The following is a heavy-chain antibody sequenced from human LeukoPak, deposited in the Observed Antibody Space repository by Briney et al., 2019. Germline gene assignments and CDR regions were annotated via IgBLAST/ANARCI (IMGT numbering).Heavy chain of an antibody. Sequence: GASVKVSCKASGYTFTSYDINWVRQATGQGLEWMGWMNPNSGNTGYAQKFQGRVTITRNTSISTAYMELSSLRSEDTAVYYCASLNTYYYDSSGYYGLDYWGQGTLVTVSS. CDR1: GYTFTSYD. CDR3: ASLNTYYYDSSGYYGLDY. V-gene: IGHV1-8*03. J-gene: IGHJ4*02. D-gene: IGHD3-22*01. CDR2: MNPNSGNT.